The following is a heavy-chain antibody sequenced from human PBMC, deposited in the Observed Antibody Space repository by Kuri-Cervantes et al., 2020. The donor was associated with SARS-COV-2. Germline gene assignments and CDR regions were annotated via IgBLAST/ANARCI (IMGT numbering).Heavy chain of an antibody. CDR2: INHSGST. J-gene: IGHJ4*02. D-gene: IGHD3-22*01. CDR1: RGSFSGYY. CDR3: ASTAMFYDISGYYFEK. Sequence: AETLSLTCAVYRGSFSGYYWSWIRQPPGKGLEWIGEINHSGSTNYNPSLKSRVTISVDTSKTHFSLQLTSVTAADTAMYYCASTAMFYDISGYYFEKWGQGPLVTVSS. V-gene: IGHV4-34*01.